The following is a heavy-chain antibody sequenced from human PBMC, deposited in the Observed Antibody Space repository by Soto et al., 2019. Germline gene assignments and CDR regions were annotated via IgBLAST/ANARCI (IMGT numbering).Heavy chain of an antibody. V-gene: IGHV4-39*01. Sequence: SETLSLTCTASGGSITSSSHFWGWVRQPPGKGLEWIGTIYFTGNTYYTPSLKSRLTMSIDTSKNEFSLRLNPVTAADTAVYYCAGQTFTIAADSYGRSNWFDPWGPGTLVTVSS. CDR2: IYFTGNT. CDR1: GGSITSSSHF. J-gene: IGHJ5*02. D-gene: IGHD3-9*01. CDR3: AGQTFTIAADSYGRSNWFDP.